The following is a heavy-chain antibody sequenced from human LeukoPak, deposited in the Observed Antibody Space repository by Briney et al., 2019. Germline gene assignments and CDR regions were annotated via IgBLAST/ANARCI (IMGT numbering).Heavy chain of an antibody. D-gene: IGHD1-26*01. CDR1: GFTVSSNH. J-gene: IGHJ6*02. Sequence: PGGSLRLSCAASGFTVSSNHMSWVRQAPGKGLEWVSVIYSGGSTYYADSVKGRFTISRDNSKNTLYLQMNSLRAEDTAVYYCAREGLGATPQSPYYYYGMDVWGQGTTVTVSS. V-gene: IGHV3-66*02. CDR3: AREGLGATPQSPYYYYGMDV. CDR2: IYSGGST.